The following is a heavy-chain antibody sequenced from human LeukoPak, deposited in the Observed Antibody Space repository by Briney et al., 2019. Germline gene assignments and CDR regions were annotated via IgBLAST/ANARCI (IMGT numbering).Heavy chain of an antibody. CDR3: ARNDDILTGYRSALY. D-gene: IGHD3-9*01. J-gene: IGHJ4*02. Sequence: PGGSLRLSCEASGFTFRSYGMHWVRQAPGKGLEWVAVIWFDGNVKYYVDSVKGRFTISRDNSKNTLYLEMNSLRAEDTAVYYCARNDDILTGYRSALYWGQGTLVTVSS. CDR2: IWFDGNVK. CDR1: GFTFRSYG. V-gene: IGHV3-33*01.